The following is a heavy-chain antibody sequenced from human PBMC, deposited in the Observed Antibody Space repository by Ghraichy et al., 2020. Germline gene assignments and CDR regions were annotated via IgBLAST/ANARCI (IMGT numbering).Heavy chain of an antibody. CDR2: IYYSGST. V-gene: IGHV4-59*01. CDR3: ARVGMGGYDFDFGYYYYYMDV. J-gene: IGHJ6*03. Sequence: SETLSLTCTVSGGSISSYYWSWIRQPPGKGLEWIGYIYYSGSTNYNPSLKSRVTISVDTSKNQFSLKLSSVTAADTAVYYCARVGMGGYDFDFGYYYYYMDVWGKGTTVTVSS. CDR1: GGSISSYY. D-gene: IGHD5-12*01.